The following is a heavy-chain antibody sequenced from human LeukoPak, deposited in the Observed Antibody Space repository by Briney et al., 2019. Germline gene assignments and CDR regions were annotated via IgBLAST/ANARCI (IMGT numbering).Heavy chain of an antibody. CDR2: ILNDGSNE. J-gene: IGHJ5*02. CDR3: GKGGCASHKWFDP. V-gene: IGHV3-30*02. D-gene: IGHD2-2*01. Sequence: GGSLRLSCAASGFTFIDYGMHWVRQAPAKGLAWVAFILNDGSNEYYPDSVKGRFTISRVNSRNTLYLQMNSLRAEDTAVYNCGKGGCASHKWFDPWGHGNLGTVSS. CDR1: GFTFIDYG.